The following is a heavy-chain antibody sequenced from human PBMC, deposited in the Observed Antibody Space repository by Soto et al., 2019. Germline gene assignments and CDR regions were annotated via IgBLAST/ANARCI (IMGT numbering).Heavy chain of an antibody. V-gene: IGHV4-31*03. CDR2: IYYSGST. CDR3: ARAGISVGGRYFDY. Sequence: LTCTVSGGSISSGGYYWSWIRQHPGKGLEWIGYIYYSGSTYYNPSLKSRVTISVDTSKNQFSLKLSSVTAADTAVYYCARAGISVGGRYFDYWGQGTLVTVSS. D-gene: IGHD6-19*01. J-gene: IGHJ4*02. CDR1: GGSISSGGYY.